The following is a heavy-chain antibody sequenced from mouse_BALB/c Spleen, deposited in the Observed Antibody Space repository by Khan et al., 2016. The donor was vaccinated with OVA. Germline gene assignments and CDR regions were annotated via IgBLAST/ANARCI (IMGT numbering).Heavy chain of an antibody. J-gene: IGHJ4*01. D-gene: IGHD2-10*01. V-gene: IGHV2-6-7*01. CDR3: ARDKDYPYSMDY. Sequence: QVQLMQSGAGLVAPSQSLSITCTVSGFTLTGYGVNWVRQPPGKGLEWLAMIWVDGNTDYNSALKSGLCISKDNSKSQVSLKMNSLQTDDTARYFCARDKDYPYSMDYWGQGTSVTVSS. CDR2: IWVDGNT. CDR1: GFTLTGYG.